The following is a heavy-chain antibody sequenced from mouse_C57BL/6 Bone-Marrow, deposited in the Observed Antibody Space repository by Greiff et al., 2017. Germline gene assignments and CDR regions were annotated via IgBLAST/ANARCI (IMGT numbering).Heavy chain of an antibody. Sequence: DVMLVESGGGLVQPGGSLSLSCAASGFTFTDYYMSWVRQPPGKALEWLGFIRNKANGYTTEYSASVKGRFTISRDNSQSILYLQMNALRAEDSATYYCARYYGRGNYAMDYWGQGTSVTVSS. CDR1: GFTFTDYY. CDR2: IRNKANGYTT. V-gene: IGHV7-3*01. D-gene: IGHD1-1*01. CDR3: ARYYGRGNYAMDY. J-gene: IGHJ4*01.